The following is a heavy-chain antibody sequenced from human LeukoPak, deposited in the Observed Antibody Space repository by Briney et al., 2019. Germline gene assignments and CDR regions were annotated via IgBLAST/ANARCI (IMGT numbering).Heavy chain of an antibody. D-gene: IGHD4-23*01. J-gene: IGHJ4*02. V-gene: IGHV3-23*01. CDR1: GFTFSSYA. Sequence: PGGSLRLSCAASGFTFSSYAMSWVRQAPGKGLEWVSAISGSGGSTYYADSVKGRFTISRDNSKNTPYLQMNSLRAEDTAVYYCARHVVTPGELDYWGQGTLVTVSS. CDR3: ARHVVTPGELDY. CDR2: ISGSGGST.